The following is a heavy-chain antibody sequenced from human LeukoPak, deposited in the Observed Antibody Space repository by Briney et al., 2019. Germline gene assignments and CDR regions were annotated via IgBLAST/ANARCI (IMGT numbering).Heavy chain of an antibody. J-gene: IGHJ6*02. CDR2: ISGSGGST. Sequence: GGSLRLSCAASGFTFSSYAMSWVHQAPGKGLEWVSAISGSGGSTYYADSVKGRFTISRDNSKNTLYLQMNSLRAEDTAVHYCAKAPSGYFYGMDVWGQGTTVTVSS. D-gene: IGHD2-15*01. V-gene: IGHV3-23*01. CDR1: GFTFSSYA. CDR3: AKAPSGYFYGMDV.